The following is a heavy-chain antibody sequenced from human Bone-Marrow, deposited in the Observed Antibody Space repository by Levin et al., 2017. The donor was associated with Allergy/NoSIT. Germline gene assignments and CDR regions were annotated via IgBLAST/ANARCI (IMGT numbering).Heavy chain of an antibody. Sequence: SVKVSCKASGGTFSSYAISWVRQAPGQGLEWMGGIIPIFGTANYAQKFQGRVTITADESTSTAYMELSSLRSEDTAVYYCAREMGRGYSGYDQAFDYWGQGTLVTVSS. V-gene: IGHV1-69*13. D-gene: IGHD5-12*01. J-gene: IGHJ4*02. CDR1: GGTFSSYA. CDR3: AREMGRGYSGYDQAFDY. CDR2: IIPIFGTA.